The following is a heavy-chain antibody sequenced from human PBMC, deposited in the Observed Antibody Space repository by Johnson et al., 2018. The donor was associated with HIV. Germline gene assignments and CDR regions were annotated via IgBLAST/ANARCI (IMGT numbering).Heavy chain of an antibody. CDR1: GFTFSSYA. CDR2: IYSGGGT. Sequence: EVQLVESGGGVVQPGRSLRLSCAASGFTFSSYAMSWVRQAPGKGLEWVSAIYSGGGTYYTDSVKGRFTISRDNAKNSFYLQMNSLGVADTAVYFCATGLGFHYATDTFAIWGQGTMVTVSS. CDR3: ATGLGFHYATDTFAI. J-gene: IGHJ3*02. D-gene: IGHD2-8*01. V-gene: IGHV3-23*04.